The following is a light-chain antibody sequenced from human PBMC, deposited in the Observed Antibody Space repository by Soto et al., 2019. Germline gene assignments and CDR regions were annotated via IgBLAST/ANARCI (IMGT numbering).Light chain of an antibody. V-gene: IGKV1-39*01. CDR1: QSISSY. CDR2: AAS. J-gene: IGKJ4*01. CDR3: QRSYSTPH. Sequence: DIQMSQSPSSLSASVGDRVTITCRASQSISSYLNWYQQKPGKAPKLLIYAASSLQSGVPSRFSGSGSGTDFTLTISSLQPEDFATYYCQRSYSTPHFGGGTKVDIK.